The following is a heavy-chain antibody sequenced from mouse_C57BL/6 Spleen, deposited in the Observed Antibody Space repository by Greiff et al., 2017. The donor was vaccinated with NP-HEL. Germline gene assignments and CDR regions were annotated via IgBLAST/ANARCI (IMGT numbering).Heavy chain of an antibody. CDR2: INYDGSST. CDR3: ARDRDSSGAMDY. Sequence: EVMLVESEGGLVQPGRSMKLSCTASGFTFSDYYMAWVRQVPEKGLEWVANINYDGSSTYYLDSLKSRFIISRDNAKNILYLQMSSLKSEDTATYYCARDRDSSGAMDYWGQGTSVTVSS. J-gene: IGHJ4*01. D-gene: IGHD3-2*02. V-gene: IGHV5-16*01. CDR1: GFTFSDYY.